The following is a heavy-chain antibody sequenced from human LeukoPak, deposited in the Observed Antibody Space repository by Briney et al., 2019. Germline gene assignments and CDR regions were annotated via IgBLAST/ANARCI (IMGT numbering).Heavy chain of an antibody. CDR2: ISPSGGIT. CDR3: ARSGYNYGYWFDY. D-gene: IGHD5-18*01. J-gene: IGHJ4*02. CDR1: GFTFSSHG. V-gene: IGHV3-23*01. Sequence: GGSLRLSCAASGFTFSSHGMNWVRQAPGKGLEWVSGISPSGGITYYTDSVKGRFTISRDNSKNTVSLQMNSLRAEDTAVYYCARSGYNYGYWFDYWGQGTLVTVSS.